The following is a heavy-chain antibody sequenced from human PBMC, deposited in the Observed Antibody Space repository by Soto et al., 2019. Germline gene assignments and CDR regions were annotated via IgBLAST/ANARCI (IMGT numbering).Heavy chain of an antibody. CDR3: ARRRVAAVDY. J-gene: IGHJ4*02. CDR1: GGSISSSSYY. V-gene: IGHV4-39*01. D-gene: IGHD2-15*01. Sequence: QLQLQESGPGLVKPSETLSLTCTVSGGSISSSSYYWGWIRQPPGKGLEWIGSIYYSGSTYYNPSLKSRVAISVDTSKNQFSLKLSSVTAADTAVYYCARRRVAAVDYWGQGTLVTVSS. CDR2: IYYSGST.